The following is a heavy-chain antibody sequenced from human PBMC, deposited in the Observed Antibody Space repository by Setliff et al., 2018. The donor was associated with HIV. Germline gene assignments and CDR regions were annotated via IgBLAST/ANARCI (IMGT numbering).Heavy chain of an antibody. J-gene: IGHJ1*01. V-gene: IGHV3-11*05. CDR3: ARDGGGHYQKYYQH. CDR1: GFIFSDYY. D-gene: IGHD1-26*01. CDR2: VSDSGTFK. Sequence: PGGSLRLSCVTSGFIFSDYYMSWVRQAPGKGLEWLSYVSDSGTFKQYADSVEGRFTISRDNAKNLLYLQMNSLTVEDTAVYYCARDGGGHYQKYYQHWGQGTQVTVTS.